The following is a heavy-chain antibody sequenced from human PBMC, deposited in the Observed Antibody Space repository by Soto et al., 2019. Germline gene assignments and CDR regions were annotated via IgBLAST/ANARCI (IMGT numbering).Heavy chain of an antibody. CDR1: GGSFSGYY. J-gene: IGHJ6*02. V-gene: IGHV4-34*01. Sequence: QVQLQQWGAGLLKPSETLSLTCAVYGGSFSGYYWSWIRQPPGKGLEWIGEINHSGSTNYNPSLKSRVTISVDTYKNQFSLKLSSVTAADTAVYYCARDAPIAARNLYGMDVWGQGTTVTVSS. CDR2: INHSGST. D-gene: IGHD6-6*01. CDR3: ARDAPIAARNLYGMDV.